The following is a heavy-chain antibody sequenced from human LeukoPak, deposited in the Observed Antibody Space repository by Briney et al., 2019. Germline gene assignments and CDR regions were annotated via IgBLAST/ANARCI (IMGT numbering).Heavy chain of an antibody. CDR3: ARTATPRYYDSSGYPCY. J-gene: IGHJ4*02. D-gene: IGHD3-22*01. V-gene: IGHV1-2*06. CDR1: GYTLTELS. CDR2: INPNSGGT. Sequence: GASVKVSCKVSGYTLTELSMHWVRQAPGQGLEWMGRINPNSGGTNYAQKFQGRVTMTRDTSISTAYMELSRLRSDDTAVYYCARTATPRYYDSSGYPCYWGQGNLVTVSS.